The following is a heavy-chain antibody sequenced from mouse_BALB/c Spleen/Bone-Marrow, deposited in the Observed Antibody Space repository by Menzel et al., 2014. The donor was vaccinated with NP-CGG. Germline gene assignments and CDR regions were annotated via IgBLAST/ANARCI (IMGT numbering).Heavy chain of an antibody. CDR1: GYTFTDYV. J-gene: IGHJ4*01. CDR2: IYPGSGST. D-gene: IGHD2-1*01. CDR3: ARLDGNYRYAMDY. Sequence: QVQLKESGPELVKPGASVKMSCKASGYTFTDYVITWVKQRTGQGLEWIGEIYPGSGSTYDNEKFKGKATLTADKSSNTAYMQLGSLTSEDSAVYFCARLDGNYRYAMDYWGQGTSVTVSS. V-gene: IGHV1-77*01.